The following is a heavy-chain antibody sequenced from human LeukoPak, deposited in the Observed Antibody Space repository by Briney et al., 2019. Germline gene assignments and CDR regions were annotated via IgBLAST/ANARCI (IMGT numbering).Heavy chain of an antibody. CDR3: ARDTSSSYGSGSDY. Sequence: PGGSLRLSCVASGFTVSSDFVSWVRQAPGKGLEWVSMIQDGTNTYYADSVKGRFTVSIDNSKNTLYLQMSSLRAEDTALYYCARDTSSSYGSGSDYWGQGTLVTVSS. CDR2: IQDGTNT. CDR1: GFTVSSDF. V-gene: IGHV3-53*01. J-gene: IGHJ4*02. D-gene: IGHD3-10*01.